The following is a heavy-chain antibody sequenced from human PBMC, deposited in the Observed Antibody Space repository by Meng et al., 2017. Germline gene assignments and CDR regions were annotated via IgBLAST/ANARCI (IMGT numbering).Heavy chain of an antibody. Sequence: EVEVVESGGGLVQPGESLRLSCVVSGTRFSDSAIHWVRQVPGKGLEWVGRIRSKLNDHATGYAASVKGRFTISRDDSKNTAYLQMNSLKTEDTAVYYCVDSSGYYYGGGYWGQGTLVTVSS. CDR3: VDSSGYYYGGGY. V-gene: IGHV3-73*02. CDR1: GTRFSDSA. J-gene: IGHJ4*02. CDR2: IRSKLNDHAT. D-gene: IGHD3-22*01.